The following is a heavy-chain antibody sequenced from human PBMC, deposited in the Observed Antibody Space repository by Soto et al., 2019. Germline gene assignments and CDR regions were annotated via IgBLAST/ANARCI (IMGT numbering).Heavy chain of an antibody. V-gene: IGHV3-73*01. Sequence: EVPLVESGGGLVQPGGSLTLSCAASGFTFSDAAIHWVRQASGKGLEWVGRIRSKAYSSATAYAASVKGRFNNFRDDSTNTAYLQKNSLKTEDTAVYYCTRHSVDYWGQGTLVTVSS. J-gene: IGHJ4*02. CDR1: GFTFSDAA. CDR2: IRSKAYSSAT. CDR3: TRHSVDY.